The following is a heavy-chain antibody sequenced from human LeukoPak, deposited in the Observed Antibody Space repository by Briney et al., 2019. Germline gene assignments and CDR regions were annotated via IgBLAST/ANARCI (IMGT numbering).Heavy chain of an antibody. CDR2: IHPADSDI. D-gene: IGHD3-9*01. V-gene: IGHV5-51*01. CDR3: ARQRDYDILTGYEFDP. CDR1: GYSFTSYW. Sequence: GESLKISCKGSGYSFTSYWIGWVRQIPGKGLELMGIIHPADSDIRYSPSFQGQVTISADKSISTAYLQWSSLKASDTAMYYCARQRDYDILTGYEFDPWGQGTLVTVSS. J-gene: IGHJ5*02.